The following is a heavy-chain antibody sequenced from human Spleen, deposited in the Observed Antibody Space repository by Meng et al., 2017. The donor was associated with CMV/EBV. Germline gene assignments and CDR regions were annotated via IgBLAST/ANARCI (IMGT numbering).Heavy chain of an antibody. CDR2: IKQDGSEK. CDR1: SYW. CDR3: ARYCSSTSCYTHYYYYGMDV. V-gene: IGHV3-7*01. D-gene: IGHD2-2*02. Sequence: SYWMSWVRQAPGKGLEWVANIKQDGSEKYYVDSVKGRFTISRDNAKNSLYLQMNSLRAEDTAVYYCARYCSSTSCYTHYYYYGMDVWGQGTTVTVSS. J-gene: IGHJ6*02.